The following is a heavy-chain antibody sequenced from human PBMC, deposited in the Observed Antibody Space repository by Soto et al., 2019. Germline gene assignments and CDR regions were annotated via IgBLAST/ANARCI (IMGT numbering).Heavy chain of an antibody. Sequence: EVQLVESGGGLVQPGGSLRLSCAASGFTFSSYSMTWVRQAPGKGRGWVSYISSSSSTIYYADSVKGRFTISRDNAKNSLYLQMNSLRDEDTAVYYCARSLDPSPGYCTNGVCYMGYYYGMDVWGQGTTVTVSS. CDR2: ISSSSSTI. D-gene: IGHD2-8*01. CDR3: ARSLDPSPGYCTNGVCYMGYYYGMDV. V-gene: IGHV3-48*02. CDR1: GFTFSSYS. J-gene: IGHJ6*02.